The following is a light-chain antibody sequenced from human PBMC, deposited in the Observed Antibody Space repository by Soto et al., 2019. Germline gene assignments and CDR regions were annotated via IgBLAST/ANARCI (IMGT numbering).Light chain of an antibody. V-gene: IGKV1-39*01. Sequence: DIRMTQSPSSLSASVGDRVTITCRARQSIDTHLNWYKHNPGKAPIALIYEASNLQSGVPSRFSGSGSGTDFTLTISGLQPDDSATDYCHQTYSPPDTFGQGTKVDIK. CDR3: HQTYSPPDT. CDR2: EAS. CDR1: QSIDTH. J-gene: IGKJ1*01.